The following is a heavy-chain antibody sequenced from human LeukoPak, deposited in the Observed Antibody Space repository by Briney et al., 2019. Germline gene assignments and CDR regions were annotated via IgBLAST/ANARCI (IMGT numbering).Heavy chain of an antibody. J-gene: IGHJ3*02. CDR1: GGSISSSSYY. V-gene: IGHV4-39*07. CDR2: IYYSGST. CDR3: ARADSSGWYGSAFDI. Sequence: SETLSLTCTVSGGSISSSSYYWGWIRQPPGKGLEWIGSIYYSGSTYYNPSLKSRVTISVDTSKNQFSLKLSSVTAADTAVYYCARADSSGWYGSAFDIWGQGTMVTVSS. D-gene: IGHD6-19*01.